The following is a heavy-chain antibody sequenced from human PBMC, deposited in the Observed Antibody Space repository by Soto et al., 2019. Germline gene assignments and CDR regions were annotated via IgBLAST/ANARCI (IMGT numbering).Heavy chain of an antibody. CDR1: GFTFDDYA. V-gene: IGHV3-9*01. J-gene: IGHJ4*02. CDR2: ISWNSGSI. CDR3: AKDISGGRELLGAGFDY. D-gene: IGHD1-26*01. Sequence: EVQLVEAGGGLVQPGRSLRLSCAASGFTFDDYAMHCVRQAPGKGLEGVSGISWNSGSIGYADSVKGRFTISRDNAKKSLYLQMNSLRAEETALYYCAKDISGGRELLGAGFDYWGQGTLVTVSS.